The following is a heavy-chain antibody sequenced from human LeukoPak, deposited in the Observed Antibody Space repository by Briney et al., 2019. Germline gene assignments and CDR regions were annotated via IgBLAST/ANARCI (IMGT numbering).Heavy chain of an antibody. CDR3: AREGYGARVFPGY. Sequence: ASVKVSCKASGYTFTSCYMHWVRQAPGQGLEWMGIINPSGGSTSYAQKFQGRVTMTRDTSTSTVYMELSSLRAEDTAVYFCAREGYGARVFPGYWGQGTLVTVSS. CDR2: INPSGGST. V-gene: IGHV1-46*03. CDR1: GYTFTSCY. D-gene: IGHD4-17*01. J-gene: IGHJ4*02.